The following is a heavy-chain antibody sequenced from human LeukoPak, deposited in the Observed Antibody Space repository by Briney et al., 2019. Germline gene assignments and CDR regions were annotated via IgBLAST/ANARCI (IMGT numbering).Heavy chain of an antibody. CDR2: IYSGGSA. CDR1: GFTVSSNY. V-gene: IGHV3-66*04. D-gene: IGHD6-19*01. J-gene: IGHJ4*02. CDR3: ARHQYSSGWYYYFDY. Sequence: GSLRLSCAASGFTVSSNYMSWVRQAPGKGLEWVSVIYSGGSAYYADSVKGRFTISRDNSKNTLYLQMNSLRAEDTAVYYCARHQYSSGWYYYFDYWGQGTLVTVSS.